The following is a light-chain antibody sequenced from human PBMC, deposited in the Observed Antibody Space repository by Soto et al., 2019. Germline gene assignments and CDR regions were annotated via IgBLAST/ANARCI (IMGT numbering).Light chain of an antibody. J-gene: IGLJ1*01. CDR1: SSDVGGYNY. V-gene: IGLV2-11*01. CDR2: DVS. CDR3: CSYAGSSLV. Sequence: QSALTQPRSVSGSPGQSVTISCTGTSSDVGGYNYVSWYQQHPGKAPKLVIYDVSKRPSGVPDRFSGSKSGNTASLTISGLQAEDEADYYCCSYAGSSLVFGTGTKLTVL.